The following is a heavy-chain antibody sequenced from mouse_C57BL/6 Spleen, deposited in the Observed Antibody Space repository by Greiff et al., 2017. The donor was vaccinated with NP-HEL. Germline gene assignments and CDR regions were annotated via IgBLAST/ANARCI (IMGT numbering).Heavy chain of an antibody. V-gene: IGHV1-42*01. CDR2: INPSTGGT. CDR3: ARGRDGY. D-gene: IGHD3-3*01. J-gene: IGHJ2*01. CDR1: GYSFTGYY. Sequence: EVQLQQSGPELVKPGASVKISCKASGYSFTGYYMNWVKQSPEKSLEWIGEINPSTGGTTYNQKFKAKATLTVDKSSSTAYMQLKSLTSEDSAVYYCARGRDGYWGQGTTLTVSS.